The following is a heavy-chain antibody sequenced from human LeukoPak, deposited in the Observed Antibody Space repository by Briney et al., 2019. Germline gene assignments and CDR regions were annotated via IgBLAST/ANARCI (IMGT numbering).Heavy chain of an antibody. CDR2: ISSNGGST. J-gene: IGHJ4*02. CDR3: VKDLLTTVTTWDY. Sequence: GGSLRLSCSASGFTFSRYAMHWVRQAPGKGLEYVSGISSNGGSTYYADSVKGRFTISRDNSKSMLYLQLSSLRTEDTAVYYCVKDLLTTVTTWDYWGQGTLVTVSS. D-gene: IGHD4-17*01. V-gene: IGHV3-64D*06. CDR1: GFTFSRYA.